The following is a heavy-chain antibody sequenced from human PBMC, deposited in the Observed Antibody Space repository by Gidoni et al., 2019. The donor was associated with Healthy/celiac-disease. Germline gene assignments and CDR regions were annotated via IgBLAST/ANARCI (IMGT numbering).Heavy chain of an antibody. D-gene: IGHD3-3*01. CDR3: AKEDNDFWSGYYSLDY. Sequence: QVQLVESGGGVVQPGRSLRLSCAASGFTFSIYGMHWVRQAPGKGLELVAVISYDGSNKYYADSVKGRFTISRDNSKNTLYLQMNSLRAEDTAVYYCAKEDNDFWSGYYSLDYWGQGTLVTVSS. CDR1: GFTFSIYG. J-gene: IGHJ4*02. CDR2: ISYDGSNK. V-gene: IGHV3-30*18.